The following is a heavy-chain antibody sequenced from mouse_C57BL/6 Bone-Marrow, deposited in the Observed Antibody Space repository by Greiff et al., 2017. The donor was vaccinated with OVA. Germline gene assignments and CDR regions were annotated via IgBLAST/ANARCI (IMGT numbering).Heavy chain of an antibody. CDR3: AREGDYDYSYAMDY. D-gene: IGHD2-4*01. CDR1: GYTFTSYW. CDR2: IYPGSGST. V-gene: IGHV1-55*01. J-gene: IGHJ4*01. Sequence: VKLQQPGAELVKPGASVKMSCKASGYTFTSYWITWVKQRPGQGLEWIGDIYPGSGSTNYNEKFKSKATLTVDTSSSTAYMQLSSLTSEDSAVYYCAREGDYDYSYAMDYWGQGTSVTVSS.